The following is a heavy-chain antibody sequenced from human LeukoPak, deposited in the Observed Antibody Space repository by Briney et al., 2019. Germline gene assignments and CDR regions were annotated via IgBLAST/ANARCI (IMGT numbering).Heavy chain of an antibody. V-gene: IGHV3-74*01. CDR1: GFTFSRYW. J-gene: IGHJ4*02. Sequence: GGSLRLSCAASGFTFSRYWMHWVRQAPGKGLVWVSRINSDGSSTNYADSMKGRFTISRDNAKNTLFLQMDRLRAEDTAVYYCARPSEYCSSTTCSIDYWGQGTLVTVSS. D-gene: IGHD2-2*01. CDR2: INSDGSST. CDR3: ARPSEYCSSTTCSIDY.